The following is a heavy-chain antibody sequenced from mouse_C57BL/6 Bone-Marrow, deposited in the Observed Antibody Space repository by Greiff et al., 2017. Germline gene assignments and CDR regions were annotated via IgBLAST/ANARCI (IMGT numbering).Heavy chain of an antibody. CDR2: IYPGSGST. Sequence: QVQLQQPGAELVKPGASVKMSCKASGYTFTSYWITWVKQRPGQGLEWIGDIYPGSGSTNYNEKFKSKATLTVDTSSSTAYMQLSSLTSKASAVYYCARHPGITTVVATDWYFDVWGTGTTVTVSS. CDR3: ARHPGITTVVATDWYFDV. V-gene: IGHV1-55*01. J-gene: IGHJ1*03. D-gene: IGHD1-1*01. CDR1: GYTFTSYW.